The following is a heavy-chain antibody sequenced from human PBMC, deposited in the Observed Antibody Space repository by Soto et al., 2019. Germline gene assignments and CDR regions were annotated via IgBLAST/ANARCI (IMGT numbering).Heavy chain of an antibody. CDR1: GFTFSIYW. D-gene: IGHD6-19*01. Sequence: GGSLRLSCAASGFTFSIYWMHWVRQAPGKGLVWVSRIYNDGSSTSYADSVKGRFTISRDNAKNTLYLQMNSLRAEDTAVYYCARRRGSSGWKTNFDFWGQGTLVTVSS. CDR3: ARRRGSSGWKTNFDF. CDR2: IYNDGSST. V-gene: IGHV3-74*01. J-gene: IGHJ4*02.